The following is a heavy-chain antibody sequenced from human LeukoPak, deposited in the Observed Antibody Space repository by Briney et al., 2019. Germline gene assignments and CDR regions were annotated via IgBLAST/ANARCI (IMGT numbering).Heavy chain of an antibody. Sequence: GESLKISCKGSGYSFTSYWIGWVRQMPGKGPEWMGIIYPGDSDTRYSPSFQGQVTILADKSISTAYLQWSSLKASDTAMYYCARHRGGSSSPEDYYYYYYMDVWGKGTTVTVSS. V-gene: IGHV5-51*01. CDR2: IYPGDSDT. CDR3: ARHRGGSSSPEDYYYYYYMDV. J-gene: IGHJ6*03. CDR1: GYSFTSYW. D-gene: IGHD6-6*01.